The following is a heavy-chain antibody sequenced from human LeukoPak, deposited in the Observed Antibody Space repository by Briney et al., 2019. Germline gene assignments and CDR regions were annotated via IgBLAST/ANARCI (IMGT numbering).Heavy chain of an antibody. CDR1: GFTFSSYS. CDR2: ISSSSSYI. CDR3: ARDLTLNWSPPYYGMDV. J-gene: IGHJ6*02. V-gene: IGHV3-21*01. Sequence: GGSLRLSSAASGFTFSSYSMNWVRQAPGKGLEWVSSISSSSSYIYYADSVKGRFTISRDNAKNSLYLQMNSLRAEDTAVYYCARDLTLNWSPPYYGMDVWGQGTTVTVSS. D-gene: IGHD1-1*01.